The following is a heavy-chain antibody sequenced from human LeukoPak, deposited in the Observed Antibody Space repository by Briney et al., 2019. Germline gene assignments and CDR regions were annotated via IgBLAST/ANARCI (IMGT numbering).Heavy chain of an antibody. Sequence: TSETLSLTCTVSGGSISTYYWSWIRQPPGKGLEWIGYIYYLGSTNYNPSLKSRVTISVDTSKNQFSLKLSSVTAADTAVYYCASRLSGLRGKRFDYWGQGTLVTVSS. V-gene: IGHV4-59*08. J-gene: IGHJ4*02. CDR1: GGSISTYY. CDR2: IYYLGST. D-gene: IGHD3-16*02. CDR3: ASRLSGLRGKRFDY.